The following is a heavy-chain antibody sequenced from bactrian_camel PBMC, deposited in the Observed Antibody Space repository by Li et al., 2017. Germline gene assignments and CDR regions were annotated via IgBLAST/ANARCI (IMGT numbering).Heavy chain of an antibody. V-gene: IGHV3-1*01. J-gene: IGHJ4*01. D-gene: IGHD2*01. CDR2: MISTGGRT. CDR3: AKALGSGDYYTGEYNY. Sequence: VQLVESGGGLVQPGGSLRLSCAASGLTFDDYAMAWVRQAPGKGLEWVSVMISTGGRTYYADSVKGRFTIGRDNAKNTLYLQLSSLKTEDTAMYYCAKALGSGDYYTGEYNYWGQGTQVTVS. CDR1: GLTFDDYA.